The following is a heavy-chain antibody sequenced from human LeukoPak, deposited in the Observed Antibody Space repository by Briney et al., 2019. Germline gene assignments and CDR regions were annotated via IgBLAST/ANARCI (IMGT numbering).Heavy chain of an antibody. CDR1: GYTFTSYD. CDR3: ARSLYSSSWYYFDY. J-gene: IGHJ4*02. CDR2: IIPIFGTA. D-gene: IGHD6-13*01. Sequence: ASVKVSCKASGYTFTSYDINWVRQAPGQGLEWMGGIIPIFGTANYAQKFQGRVTITADESTSTAYMELSSLRSEDTAVYYCARSLYSSSWYYFDYWGQGTLVTVSS. V-gene: IGHV1-69*13.